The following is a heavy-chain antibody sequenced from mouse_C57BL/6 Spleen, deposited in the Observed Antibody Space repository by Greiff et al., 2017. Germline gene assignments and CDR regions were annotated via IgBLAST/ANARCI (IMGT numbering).Heavy chain of an antibody. V-gene: IGHV1-74*01. D-gene: IGHD1-1*01. J-gene: IGHJ2*01. CDR2: IHPSDSAT. CDR3: AIGALYYGSSYFDY. CDR1: GYTFTSYW. Sequence: VQLQQPGAELVKPGASVKVSCKASGYTFTSYWMHWVKQRPGQGLEWIGRIHPSDSATNYNQKFKGKATLTVDKSSSTAYMQLSSLTSEDSAVYYCAIGALYYGSSYFDYWGQGTTLTVSS.